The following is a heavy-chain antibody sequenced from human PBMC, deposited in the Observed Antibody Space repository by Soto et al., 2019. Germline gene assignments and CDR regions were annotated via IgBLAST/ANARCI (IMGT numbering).Heavy chain of an antibody. CDR2: IYDSGST. CDR3: ARWTGYQREFDY. Sequence: SETLSLTCTVSGASISSYYWNWIRQPPGKGLEWIGYIYDSGSTNYNPSLKSRVTISADTSKNQFSLKLTSVTAADTAVYYCARWTGYQREFDYWGQGTLVTVSS. CDR1: GASISSYY. V-gene: IGHV4-59*01. D-gene: IGHD3-9*01. J-gene: IGHJ4*02.